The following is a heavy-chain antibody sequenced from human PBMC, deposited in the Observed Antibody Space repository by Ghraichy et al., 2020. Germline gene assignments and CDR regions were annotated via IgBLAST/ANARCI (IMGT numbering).Heavy chain of an antibody. CDR3: ARDGMRTTPVDY. CDR1: GYTFTDYY. J-gene: IGHJ4*02. V-gene: IGHV1-2*02. Sequence: ASVKVSCKASGYTFTDYYIHWVRQAPGQGLEWMGWINPNRGTTNSAQSFQGRVTMTSDTSISTAYMELSGLRSDDTALYYCARDGMRTTPVDYWGQGTLVTVSS. D-gene: IGHD1-14*01. CDR2: INPNRGTT.